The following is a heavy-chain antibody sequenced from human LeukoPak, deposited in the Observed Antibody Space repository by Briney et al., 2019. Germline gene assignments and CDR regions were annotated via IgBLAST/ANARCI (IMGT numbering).Heavy chain of an antibody. D-gene: IGHD3-22*01. CDR3: ARRRFTMIVVVPIDAFDI. J-gene: IGHJ3*02. CDR1: GGSFSGYY. V-gene: IGHV4-34*01. Sequence: SETLSLTCAVYGGSFSGYYWSWIRQPPGKGLEWIREINHSGSTNYNPSLKSRVTISVDTSKNQFSLKLSSVTAADTAVYYCARRRFTMIVVVPIDAFDIWGQGTMVTVSS. CDR2: INHSGST.